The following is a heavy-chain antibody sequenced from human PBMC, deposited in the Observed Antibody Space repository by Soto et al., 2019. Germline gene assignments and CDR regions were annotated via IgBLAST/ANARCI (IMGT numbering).Heavy chain of an antibody. V-gene: IGHV1-18*01. CDR1: GYTFASYA. CDR3: ARDPARGGGSYLGYFDY. Sequence: GASVKVSCKASGYTFASYAISWMRQAPGQGLEWMGWISAYNGNTNYAQKLQGRVTMTTDTSTSTAYMELRSLRSDDTAVYYCARDPARGGGSYLGYFDYWGQGTPVTVSS. J-gene: IGHJ4*02. CDR2: ISAYNGNT. D-gene: IGHD1-26*01.